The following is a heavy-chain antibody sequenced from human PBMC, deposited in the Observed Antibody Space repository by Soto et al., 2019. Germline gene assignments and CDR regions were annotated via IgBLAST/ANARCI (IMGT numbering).Heavy chain of an antibody. D-gene: IGHD6-13*01. CDR2: IIPLSASA. J-gene: IGHJ4*02. CDR3: ATGLLAAAPLNY. V-gene: IGHV1-69*06. CDR1: RVTFSDDA. Sequence: VASVKVSCKASRVTFSDDAISWVRQAPGQGLEWMGGIIPLSASAKVAQKFQGRVAITADKSTRTAYMELTNVRSEDTAIYYCATGLLAAAPLNYWGQGTLVTVSS.